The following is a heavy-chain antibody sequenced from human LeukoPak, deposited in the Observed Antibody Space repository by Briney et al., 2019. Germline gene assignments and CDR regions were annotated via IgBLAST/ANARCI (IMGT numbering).Heavy chain of an antibody. D-gene: IGHD4-23*01. CDR2: INPNSSGT. Sequence: ASVKVSCKASGYTFTGYYMHWVRQAPGQGLEWMGRINPNSSGTNYAQKFQGRVTMTRDTSISTAYMELSRLRSDDTAVYYCARGSGWKRSWFDPWGQGTLVTVSS. CDR3: ARGSGWKRSWFDP. V-gene: IGHV1-2*06. J-gene: IGHJ5*02. CDR1: GYTFTGYY.